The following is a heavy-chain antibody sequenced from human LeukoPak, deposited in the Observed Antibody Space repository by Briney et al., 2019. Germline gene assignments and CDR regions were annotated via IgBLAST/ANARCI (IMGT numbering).Heavy chain of an antibody. D-gene: IGHD1-26*01. CDR3: ARLTNLYSGSHWY. J-gene: IGHJ4*02. CDR2: IYPGDSDT. CDR1: GYSFTSYW. Sequence: GESLKISSKGSGYSFTSYWIAWVRPMPGKGLEWMGIIYPGDSDTRYSPSFQGQVTISADKFISTAYLQWSSLKASDTAMYYCARLTNLYSGSHWYWGQGTLVTVSS. V-gene: IGHV5-51*01.